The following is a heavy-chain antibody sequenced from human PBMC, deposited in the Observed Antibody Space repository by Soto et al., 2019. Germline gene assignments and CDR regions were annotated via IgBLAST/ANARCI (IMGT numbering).Heavy chain of an antibody. CDR3: ARRGYYYGSGSLNCFDP. CDR2: IYPDDSDT. J-gene: IGHJ5*02. Sequence: GESLKISCKGSGYSFTTYWIGWVRQMPGKGLEWMGIIYPDDSDTRYSPSFQGQVTISADKSISTAYLQWGSLKASDTAMYYCARRGYYYGSGSLNCFDPWGQGTLVTVSS. D-gene: IGHD3-10*01. CDR1: GYSFTTYW. V-gene: IGHV5-51*01.